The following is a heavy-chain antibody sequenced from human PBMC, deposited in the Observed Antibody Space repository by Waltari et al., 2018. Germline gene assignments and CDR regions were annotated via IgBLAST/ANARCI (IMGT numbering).Heavy chain of an antibody. CDR3: ARGQRGVSDAFDI. Sequence: EVQLVQSGAEVKKPGESLKISCKGSGYSFTSYWIGWVRQMPGKGLEWMGLTYPGDSDTRVVPSCQGQVTISADKAISTAYLRGSSLKASDTAMDYCARGQRGVSDAFDIWGQGTMVTVSS. CDR2: TYPGDSDT. V-gene: IGHV5-51*03. D-gene: IGHD3-16*01. CDR1: GYSFTSYW. J-gene: IGHJ3*02.